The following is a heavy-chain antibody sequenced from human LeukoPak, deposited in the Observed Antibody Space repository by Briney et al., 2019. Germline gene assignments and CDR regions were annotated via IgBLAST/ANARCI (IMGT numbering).Heavy chain of an antibody. CDR1: GFTFSSYA. CDR3: AKDGGRWLQSDDSYQDDPRPDLDY. CDR2: ISGSGGST. D-gene: IGHD5-24*01. J-gene: IGHJ4*02. V-gene: IGHV3-23*01. Sequence: PGGSLRLSCAASGFTFSSYAMSWVRQAPGKGLEWVSAISGSGGSTYYADSVKGRFTISRDNSKNTLYLQMNSLIAEDTAVYYCAKDGGRWLQSDDSYQDDPRPDLDYWGQGTLVTSPQ.